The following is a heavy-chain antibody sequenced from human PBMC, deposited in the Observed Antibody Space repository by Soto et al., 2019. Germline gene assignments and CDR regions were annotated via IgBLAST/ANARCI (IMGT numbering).Heavy chain of an antibody. V-gene: IGHV1-18*01. CDR1: GYTFTSYG. D-gene: IGHD2-15*01. CDR3: ARGRLGYWFDP. CDR2: ISAYNGKT. Sequence: ASVKVSCKASGYTFTSYGISWVRQAPGQGLEWMGWISAYNGKTNYAQKVQDRVTMTTDTSTSTAYMELSSLRSEDTAVYYCARGRLGYWFDPWGQGTLVTVSS. J-gene: IGHJ5*02.